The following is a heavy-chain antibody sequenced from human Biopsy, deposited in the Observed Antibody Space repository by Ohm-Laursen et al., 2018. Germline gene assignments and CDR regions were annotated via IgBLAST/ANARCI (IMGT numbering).Heavy chain of an antibody. CDR1: GDSISSYY. CDR3: ARDRGFYSDRTVPGYFDL. CDR2: VYYTGST. J-gene: IGHJ2*01. V-gene: IGHV4-59*01. D-gene: IGHD3-22*01. Sequence: TLSLTCTVSGDSISSYYWSWIRQPPGKGLEWIGYVYYTGSTDYNPSLQSRVTISVDTSKNHSSLRLRSVTPADTAIYYCARDRGFYSDRTVPGYFDLWGRDTLVTVSS.